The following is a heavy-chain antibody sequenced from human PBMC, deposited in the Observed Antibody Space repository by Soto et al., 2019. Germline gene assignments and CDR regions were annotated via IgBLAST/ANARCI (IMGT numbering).Heavy chain of an antibody. CDR3: ARDPKTSGGQHWAFNYFDS. V-gene: IGHV3-23*01. J-gene: IGHJ4*02. D-gene: IGHD7-27*01. Sequence: EVQLLESGGGLVQPGGSLRLSCAASGFTFSNYAMSWVRQAPGKGLEWVSGLTGSGGATYYADSVKGRLTISRDNSKSTLYLQVDSLRPEDAAVYYCARDPKTSGGQHWAFNYFDSWGQGTLVTVSS. CDR1: GFTFSNYA. CDR2: LTGSGGAT.